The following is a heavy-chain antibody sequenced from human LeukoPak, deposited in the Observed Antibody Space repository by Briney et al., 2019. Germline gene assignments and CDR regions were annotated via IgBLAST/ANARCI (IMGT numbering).Heavy chain of an antibody. D-gene: IGHD6-19*01. Sequence: GGSLRLSCAASGFTFSTYGMHWVRRAPGKGLEGVAIIWYDGNKKYYADSVKGRFTISRDNSKNTLYLQMNSLRAEDTAVYYCVREGGAVAGNFDYWGQGTLVTVSS. V-gene: IGHV3-33*01. CDR3: VREGGAVAGNFDY. CDR1: GFTFSTYG. CDR2: IWYDGNKK. J-gene: IGHJ4*02.